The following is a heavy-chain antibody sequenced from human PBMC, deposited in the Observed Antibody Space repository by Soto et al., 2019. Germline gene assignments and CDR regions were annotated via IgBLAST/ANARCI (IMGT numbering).Heavy chain of an antibody. D-gene: IGHD5-12*01. CDR2: IYYSGST. Sequence: QVQLQESGPGLVKPSETLSLTCTVSGGSISSYYWSWIRQPPGKGLEWIGYIYYSGSTNYNPSLKRRVTISVDTSKNQFSLKLSSVTAADTAVYYCASGYSGYDFFFDYWGQGTLVTVSS. V-gene: IGHV4-59*01. CDR1: GGSISSYY. CDR3: ASGYSGYDFFFDY. J-gene: IGHJ4*02.